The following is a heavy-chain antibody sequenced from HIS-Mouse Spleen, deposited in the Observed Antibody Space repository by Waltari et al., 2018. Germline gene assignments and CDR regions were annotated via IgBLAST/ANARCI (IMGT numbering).Heavy chain of an antibody. J-gene: IGHJ4*02. CDR2: IYSGGST. CDR1: GLPVSSNY. V-gene: IGHV3-53*02. CDR3: ARHYYYGSGSYYFDY. Sequence: EVQLVETGGGLIQPGGSLRLSCAAPGLPVSSNYMSWVRQAPGKGLEWVSVIYSGGSTYYADSVKGRFTISRDNSKNTLYLQMNSLRAEDTAVYYCARHYYYGSGSYYFDYWGQGTLVTVSS. D-gene: IGHD3-10*01.